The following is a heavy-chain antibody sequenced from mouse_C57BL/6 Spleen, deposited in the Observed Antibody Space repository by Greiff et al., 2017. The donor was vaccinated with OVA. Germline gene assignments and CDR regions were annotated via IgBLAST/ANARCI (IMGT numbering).Heavy chain of an antibody. D-gene: IGHD1-1*01. Sequence: QVQLQQSGPGLVQPSQSLSITCTVSGFSLTSYGVHWVRQSPGKGLEWLGVIWSGGSTDYNAAFISRLSISKDNSKSQVFFKMNSLQADDTAIYYCARKWAPGVVGEGYAMDYWGQGTSVTVSS. CDR3: ARKWAPGVVGEGYAMDY. J-gene: IGHJ4*01. CDR1: GFSLTSYG. V-gene: IGHV2-2*01. CDR2: IWSGGST.